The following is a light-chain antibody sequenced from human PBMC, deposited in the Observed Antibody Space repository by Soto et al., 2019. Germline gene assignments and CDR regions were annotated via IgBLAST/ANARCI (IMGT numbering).Light chain of an antibody. CDR3: FLYDSGARV. V-gene: IGLV7-46*01. CDR2: DAT. J-gene: IGLJ3*02. Sequence: QAVVTQEPSLTVSPGGTVTLTCGSSTGAVTSGHYPYWFQQKPGQAPRTLIYDATNKHSWTPARFSGSLLGGKAALTLSGAQPEDEADYYCFLYDSGARVFGGGTKLTVL. CDR1: TGAVTSGHY.